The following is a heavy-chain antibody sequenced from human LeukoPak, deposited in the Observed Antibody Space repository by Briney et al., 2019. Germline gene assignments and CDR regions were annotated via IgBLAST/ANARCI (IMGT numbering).Heavy chain of an antibody. V-gene: IGHV1-46*03. J-gene: IGHJ4*02. CDR2: INPSGGST. Sequence: GASVKVSCKASGYTFTSYYMHWVRQAPGQGLEWMGIINPSGGSTSYAQKFQGRGTMTRDTSTSTVYMELSSLRSEDTAVYYCARLAEYYDILTGYSYFDYWGQGTLVTVSS. D-gene: IGHD3-9*01. CDR1: GYTFTSYY. CDR3: ARLAEYYDILTGYSYFDY.